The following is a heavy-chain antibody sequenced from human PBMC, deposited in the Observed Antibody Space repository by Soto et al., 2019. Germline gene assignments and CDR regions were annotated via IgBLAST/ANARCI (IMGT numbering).Heavy chain of an antibody. CDR1: GFTFSNAW. CDR2: IKSKTNGGTS. CDR3: TTQGARWDDLDY. V-gene: IGHV3-15*01. J-gene: IGHJ4*02. D-gene: IGHD1-26*01. Sequence: PGGSLRLSCAASGFTFSNAWMSWVRQAPGQGLEWVGRIKSKTNGGTSDYAAPVKGRFTVSRDDSKNTLYLQMNSLKTEDTAVYYCTTQGARWDDLDYWGQGTQVTVAS.